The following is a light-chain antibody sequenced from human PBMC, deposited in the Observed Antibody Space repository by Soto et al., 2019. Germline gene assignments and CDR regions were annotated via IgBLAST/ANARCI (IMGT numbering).Light chain of an antibody. CDR3: QHTYTTPWT. V-gene: IGKV1-39*01. CDR2: AAS. J-gene: IGKJ1*01. CDR1: QSISYY. Sequence: DIQMTQSPSSLSASXGDTVXITCRASQSISYYLNLFQQKPGEAPKXXLYAASSSQTGVPSRFSGSGFGTDFTLTISSLQPEDAATYFCQHTYTTPWTFGQGTKVDIK.